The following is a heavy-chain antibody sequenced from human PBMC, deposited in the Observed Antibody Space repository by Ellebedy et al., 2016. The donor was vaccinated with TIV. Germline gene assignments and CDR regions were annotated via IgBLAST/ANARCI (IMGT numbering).Heavy chain of an antibody. CDR3: AKRSMSTGCFDP. CDR1: GFTFSDYY. CDR2: ISSSSSYT. V-gene: IGHV3-11*03. D-gene: IGHD5/OR15-5a*01. Sequence: GESLKISCAASGFTFSDYYMSWIRQAPGRGLDWVSYISSSSSYTNYADSVKGRFTISRDNAKNSLYLQMNSLKVDDTAIYYCAKRSMSTGCFDPWGQGTLVTVSS. J-gene: IGHJ5*02.